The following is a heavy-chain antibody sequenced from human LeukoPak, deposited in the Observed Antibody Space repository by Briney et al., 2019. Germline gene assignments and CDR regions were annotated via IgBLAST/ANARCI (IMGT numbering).Heavy chain of an antibody. CDR3: ARAATHLGYCSGGSCLDY. CDR1: GFIFSDYY. V-gene: IGHV3-11*05. D-gene: IGHD2-15*01. Sequence: GGSLRLSCAASGFIFSDYYMSWIRQAPGKGLEWVSYISSSSTYTNYADSVKGRFTISRDNAKNSLYLQMNSLRAEDTAVSYCARAATHLGYCSGGSCLDYWGQGTLVTVSS. J-gene: IGHJ4*02. CDR2: ISSSSTYT.